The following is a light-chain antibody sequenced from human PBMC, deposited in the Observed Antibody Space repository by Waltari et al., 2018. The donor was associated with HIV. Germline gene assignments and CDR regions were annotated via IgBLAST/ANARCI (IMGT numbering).Light chain of an antibody. CDR2: ANA. CDR1: NSNIGAGYD. Sequence: QSVLLQPPSVSGVPGQRATMSCAGTNSNIGAGYDVLWYHQIPGTVHNFLIYANANRPSGVPDRFSGSKSGTSASLAITGLQAEDEANYYCQSFDTSLGVVFGGGTKVTVL. J-gene: IGLJ2*01. CDR3: QSFDTSLGVV. V-gene: IGLV1-40*01.